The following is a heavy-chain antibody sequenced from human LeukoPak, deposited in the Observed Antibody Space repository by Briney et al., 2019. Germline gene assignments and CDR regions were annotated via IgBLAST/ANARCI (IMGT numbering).Heavy chain of an antibody. Sequence: GGSLRLSCAASGFTFGNYWMHWVRQAPGMGLVWVSRIDSAGNSATYADSVKGRFTLSRDNAKNTLYLQMNSLRAEDTAVYYCASSTYSGSHWDAFDIWGQGTMVTVSS. V-gene: IGHV3-74*03. D-gene: IGHD1-26*01. J-gene: IGHJ3*02. CDR1: GFTFGNYW. CDR3: ASSTYSGSHWDAFDI. CDR2: IDSAGNSA.